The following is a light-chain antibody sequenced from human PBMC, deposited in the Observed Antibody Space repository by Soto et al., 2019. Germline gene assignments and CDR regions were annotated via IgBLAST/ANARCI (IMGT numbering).Light chain of an antibody. CDR3: QQYNSYPLT. CDR1: QSISSW. Sequence: DIQMTQSPSTLSASVGDRVTITCRASQSISSWLAWHQQKAGKAPKLLVYDASNLESGVPSRFSGSGSGTEFTLTISSLQPDDFATYYCQQYNSYPLTFGGGTKVEIK. V-gene: IGKV1-5*01. J-gene: IGKJ4*01. CDR2: DAS.